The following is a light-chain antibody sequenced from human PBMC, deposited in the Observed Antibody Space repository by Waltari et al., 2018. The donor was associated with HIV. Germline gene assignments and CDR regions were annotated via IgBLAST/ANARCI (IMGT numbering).Light chain of an antibody. CDR2: KNN. CDR3: AAWDDSLNGVV. CDR1: SSNIGGRNY. V-gene: IGLV1-47*01. J-gene: IGLJ2*01. Sequence: QSVLTQSPSASGTPGQRVIISCSGSSSNIGGRNYVNWYQLLPGTAPKLRIYKNNQGPPGVPERCSGSKSGTSASRAISGLRSEDEADYYCAAWDDSLNGVVFGGGTKLTVL.